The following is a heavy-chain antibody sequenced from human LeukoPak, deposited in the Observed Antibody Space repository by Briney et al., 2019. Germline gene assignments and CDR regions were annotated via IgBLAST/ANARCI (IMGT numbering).Heavy chain of an antibody. D-gene: IGHD4-23*01. V-gene: IGHV3-64*01. Sequence: GGSLRLSCAASGFTFSNYPMHWVRQDPGKGLEYVSSILVDGSSTSYANSVKGRFTISRDNSRNTLYLQMGSLRADELAVYYCARESMVVTGVYYYYYMDVWGKGTTVTVSS. CDR2: ILVDGSST. J-gene: IGHJ6*03. CDR3: ARESMVVTGVYYYYYMDV. CDR1: GFTFSNYP.